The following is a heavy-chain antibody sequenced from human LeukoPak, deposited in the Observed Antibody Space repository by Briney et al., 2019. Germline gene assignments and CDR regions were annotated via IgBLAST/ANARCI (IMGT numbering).Heavy chain of an antibody. CDR3: AKDLPRYCSGGSRYSGFDY. CDR1: GFTFSSYS. Sequence: PGGSLRLSCAASGFTFSSYSMNWVRQAPGKGLEWVSSISSSSSYIYYADSVKGRFTISRDNANNSLYLQMNSLRAEDTALYYCAKDLPRYCSGGSRYSGFDYWGQGTLVTVSS. V-gene: IGHV3-21*04. J-gene: IGHJ4*02. D-gene: IGHD2-15*01. CDR2: ISSSSSYI.